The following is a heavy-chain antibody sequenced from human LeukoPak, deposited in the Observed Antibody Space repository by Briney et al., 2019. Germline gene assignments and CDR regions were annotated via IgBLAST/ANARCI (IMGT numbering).Heavy chain of an antibody. Sequence: GGSLRLSCAASGFTFSSYGMHWVRQAPGEGLEWVAFIRYDGSNKYYADSVKGRFTISRDNSKNTLYLQMNSLRAEDTAVYYCARSLTYYYGSGSYYPDYWGQGTLVTVSS. CDR1: GFTFSSYG. V-gene: IGHV3-30*02. D-gene: IGHD3-10*01. CDR2: IRYDGSNK. J-gene: IGHJ4*02. CDR3: ARSLTYYYGSGSYYPDY.